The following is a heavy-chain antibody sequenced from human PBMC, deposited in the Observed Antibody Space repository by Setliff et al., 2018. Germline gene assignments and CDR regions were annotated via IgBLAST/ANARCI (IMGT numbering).Heavy chain of an antibody. Sequence: PGESLKISCKGSGYTFTNYWIAWVRQMPGKGLEYMGIIYPADSDTTYSPSFQGQVTISADKSSNTAYLQWSSLKASDTAIYYCARQYPYYHDSSGYFSPLDDGFDIWGQGTMVTVS. J-gene: IGHJ3*02. V-gene: IGHV5-51*01. CDR2: IYPADSDT. CDR3: ARQYPYYHDSSGYFSPLDDGFDI. CDR1: GYTFTNYW. D-gene: IGHD3-22*01.